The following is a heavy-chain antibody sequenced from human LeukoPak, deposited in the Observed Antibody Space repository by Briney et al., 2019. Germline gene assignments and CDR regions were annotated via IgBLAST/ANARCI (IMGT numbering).Heavy chain of an antibody. CDR3: ATPQEYYYAPPSAFDI. J-gene: IGHJ3*02. CDR2: IIPIFGTA. CDR1: GGTFSSYA. Sequence: GASVKVSCKASGGTFSSYAISWVRQAPGQGLEWMGGIIPIFGTANYAQKFQGRVTITADESTSTAYMELSSLRSEDTAVYYCATPQEYYYAPPSAFDIWGQGTMVTVSS. V-gene: IGHV1-69*13. D-gene: IGHD3-10*01.